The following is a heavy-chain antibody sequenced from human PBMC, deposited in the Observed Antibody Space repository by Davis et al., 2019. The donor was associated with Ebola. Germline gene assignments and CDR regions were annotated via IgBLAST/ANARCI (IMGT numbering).Heavy chain of an antibody. D-gene: IGHD3-16*01. CDR3: ARDHGAGNLDV. CDR2: IYYSGST. CDR1: GCSISSYY. Sequence: MPSETLSLTCTVPGCSISSYYWSWIRQPPGKGLEWIGYIYYSGSTNYNPSLKSRVTISVDTSKNQFSLKLSSVTAADTAVYYCARDHGAGNLDVWGQGTTVIVSS. V-gene: IGHV4-59*01. J-gene: IGHJ6*02.